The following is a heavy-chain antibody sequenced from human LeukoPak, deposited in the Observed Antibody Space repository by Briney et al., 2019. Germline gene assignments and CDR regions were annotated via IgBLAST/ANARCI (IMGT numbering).Heavy chain of an antibody. V-gene: IGHV3-30*18. CDR2: ISYDGSNK. CDR1: GFTFRSYC. CDR3: AKDDDDRPDY. Sequence: GSLRLSCAASGFTFRSYCMHWVRQAPGKGLEWVAVISYDGSNKYYADSVKGRFTIPRDNSKNTLYLQMNSLRAEDTAVYYCAKDDDDRPDYWGQGTLVTVSS. J-gene: IGHJ4*02. D-gene: IGHD1-1*01.